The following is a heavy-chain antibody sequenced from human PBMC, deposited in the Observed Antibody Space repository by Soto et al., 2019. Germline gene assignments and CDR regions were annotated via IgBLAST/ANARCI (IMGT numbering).Heavy chain of an antibody. Sequence: QVQLVESGGGVVQPGRSLRLSCAASGFTFSSYAMRWVRQAPGKGLEWVAVIYYDGSNKYYADSVKGRFTISRDNSKNTLYLQMNSLRAEDTAVYYCARTYRDYYYYMDVWGKGTTVTVSS. V-gene: IGHV3-33*01. D-gene: IGHD2-21*01. CDR2: IYYDGSNK. CDR3: ARTYRDYYYYMDV. CDR1: GFTFSSYA. J-gene: IGHJ6*03.